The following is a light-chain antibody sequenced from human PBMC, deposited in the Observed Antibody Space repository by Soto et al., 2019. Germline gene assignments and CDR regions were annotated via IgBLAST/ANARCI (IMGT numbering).Light chain of an antibody. CDR1: SGHSSYA. V-gene: IGLV4-69*01. CDR2: LNSDGSH. J-gene: IGLJ2*01. CDR3: QTWGTDIHVV. Sequence: QTVVTQSPSASASLGASVKLSCTLSSGHSSYAIAWHQQQPEKGPRYLMKLNSDGSHSKGDGIPDRFSGSSSGAERYLTISSLHSEDEADYYCQTWGTDIHVVFGGGTKLTVL.